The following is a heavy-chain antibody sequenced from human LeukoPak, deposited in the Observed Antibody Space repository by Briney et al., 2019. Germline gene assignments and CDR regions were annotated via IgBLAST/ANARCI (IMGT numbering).Heavy chain of an antibody. Sequence: PGGSLTLSCAASGFIFSDSAVHWVRQASGKGLEWVGLIRSKAKGSATAYVGSVKGRFTISRDDSKNTAYLEMDSLRSEDTAMYYCTRAGWDGYNIDAWGQGTLVTVSS. CDR2: IRSKAKGSAT. CDR3: TRAGWDGYNIDA. J-gene: IGHJ5*02. CDR1: GFIFSDSA. D-gene: IGHD5-24*01. V-gene: IGHV3-73*01.